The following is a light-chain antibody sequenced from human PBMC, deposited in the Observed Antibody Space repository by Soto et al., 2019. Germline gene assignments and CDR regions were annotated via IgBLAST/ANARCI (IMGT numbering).Light chain of an antibody. Sequence: EIVMTQSPATLSVSPGERATLSCRASQTILSNLAWYQQKPGQAPRLLIYGASTRATGIPARFSGSASGTEFTLTISSLQSKDFAVYYCQQYNNWPITFGQGTRLEIK. V-gene: IGKV3-15*01. J-gene: IGKJ5*01. CDR1: QTILSN. CDR3: QQYNNWPIT. CDR2: GAS.